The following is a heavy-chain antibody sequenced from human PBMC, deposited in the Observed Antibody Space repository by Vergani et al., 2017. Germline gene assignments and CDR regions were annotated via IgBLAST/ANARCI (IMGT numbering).Heavy chain of an antibody. Sequence: QVRLMQSAAEVKKPGASVRVSCKASGYTFNGYFIHWVRQAPGQGLEWMGWINPNRGITNYGQKFHGRVTMTSETSTNTVYMELSRLKSDDTALYYCAKDRANSGAYPIDFWGPGTLVTVSS. CDR1: GYTFNGYF. CDR3: AKDRANSGAYPIDF. J-gene: IGHJ4*02. CDR2: INPNRGIT. V-gene: IGHV1-2*02. D-gene: IGHD1-26*01.